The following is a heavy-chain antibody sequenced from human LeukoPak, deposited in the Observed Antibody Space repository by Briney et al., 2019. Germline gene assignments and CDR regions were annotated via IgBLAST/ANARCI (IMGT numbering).Heavy chain of an antibody. Sequence: GGSLRLSCAASGFTFSSYAMKWVSQAPGKGLEWVSAILCRGGSTYYADSMTGRFTLTRNNSKNPLTLQMNSLRADDTAVYYCVKDRPHFDYWGQGTLVTVSS. CDR2: ILCRGGST. CDR1: GFTFSSYA. D-gene: IGHD1-14*01. V-gene: IGHV3-23*01. J-gene: IGHJ4*02. CDR3: VKDRPHFDY.